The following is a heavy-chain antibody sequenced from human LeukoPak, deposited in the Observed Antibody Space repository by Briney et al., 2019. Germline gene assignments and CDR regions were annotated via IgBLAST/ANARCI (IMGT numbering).Heavy chain of an antibody. Sequence: GGSLRLSCAASGFTFSSYAISWVRQAPGKGLEWVSGISGSGGSTYYADSVKGRFTISRDNSKNTLYLQINSLRAEDTAVYYCAKRSIVGAPYYFDYWGQGTLVTVSS. CDR1: GFTFSSYA. D-gene: IGHD1-26*01. J-gene: IGHJ4*02. CDR3: AKRSIVGAPYYFDY. V-gene: IGHV3-23*01. CDR2: ISGSGGST.